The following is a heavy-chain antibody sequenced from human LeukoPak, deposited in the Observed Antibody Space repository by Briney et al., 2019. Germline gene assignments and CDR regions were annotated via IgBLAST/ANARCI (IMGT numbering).Heavy chain of an antibody. Sequence: GGSLRLSCAASGFTVSSNYMNWVRQAPGKGLEWVSIIYSGGSTYYADSVKGRFTISRDNSKNTLYVQMNSLRAEDTAVYYCAKVRTGHYFDYWGQGTLVTVSS. CDR1: GFTVSSNY. CDR2: IYSGGST. D-gene: IGHD3/OR15-3a*01. V-gene: IGHV3-66*01. J-gene: IGHJ4*02. CDR3: AKVRTGHYFDY.